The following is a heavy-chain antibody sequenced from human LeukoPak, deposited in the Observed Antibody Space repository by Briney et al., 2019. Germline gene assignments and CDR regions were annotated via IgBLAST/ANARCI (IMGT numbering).Heavy chain of an antibody. CDR1: GFTFNNYW. Sequence: GGSLRLSCAASGFTFNNYWIHWVRQVPGKDLVWVSRIDGDASRTNYADSVKGRFTISRDNVKNMVYLQMSSLTVEDTAVYYCARYCNGDTCDGALDHWGQGTLVTVSS. CDR2: IDGDASRT. J-gene: IGHJ3*01. V-gene: IGHV3-74*01. CDR3: ARYCNGDTCDGALDH. D-gene: IGHD2-15*01.